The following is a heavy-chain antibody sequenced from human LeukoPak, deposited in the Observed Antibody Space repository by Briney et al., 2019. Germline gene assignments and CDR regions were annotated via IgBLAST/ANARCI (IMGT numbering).Heavy chain of an antibody. J-gene: IGHJ4*02. CDR2: ISHDESNK. D-gene: IGHD3-22*01. V-gene: IGHV3-30*18. CDR3: AKAPYYFDSSGYYPAYYSDY. CDR1: GLTFSSYG. Sequence: GGSLRLSCAASGLTFSSYGMHWVRQAPGKGLEWVAGISHDESNKYYVDSVKGRFTISRDDSKNTLYLDMNSLTAEDTAVYYCAKAPYYFDSSGYYPAYYSDYWGQGTLVTVSS.